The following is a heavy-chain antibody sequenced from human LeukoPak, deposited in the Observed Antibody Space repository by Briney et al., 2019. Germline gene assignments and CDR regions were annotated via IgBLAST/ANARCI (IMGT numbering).Heavy chain of an antibody. Sequence: SETLSLTCTVSGYSVSSGDYWGWIRQPPGKGLEWIGSIYHSGRTYYNPSLKSRVTISVDTSENQFSLKLSSVTAADTAVYYCARRSYNSPLRYWGQGTLVTVSS. V-gene: IGHV4-38-2*02. J-gene: IGHJ4*02. D-gene: IGHD3-10*01. CDR2: IYHSGRT. CDR3: ARRSYNSPLRY. CDR1: GYSVSSGDY.